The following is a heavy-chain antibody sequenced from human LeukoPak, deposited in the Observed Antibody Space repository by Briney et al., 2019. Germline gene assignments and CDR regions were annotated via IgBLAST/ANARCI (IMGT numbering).Heavy chain of an antibody. CDR2: IYYSGST. D-gene: IGHD3-16*01. V-gene: IGHV4-39*01. CDR1: GGSINSSSYY. Sequence: PSETLSLTCTVSGGSINSSSYYWGWIRQPPGKGLEWIGTIYYSGSTYYNPSLKSRVTISVDSSENQFSLKLSSVTAADTAVYYCARLWGLRSNYYFDYWGQGTLLTVSS. J-gene: IGHJ4*02. CDR3: ARLWGLRSNYYFDY.